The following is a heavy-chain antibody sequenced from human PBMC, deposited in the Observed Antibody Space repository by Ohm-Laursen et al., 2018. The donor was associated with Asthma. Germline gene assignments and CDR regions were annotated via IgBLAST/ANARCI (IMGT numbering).Heavy chain of an antibody. CDR1: GLTFSSYW. CDR3: ARGTGGIQRWLSYQCDN. Sequence: SLRLSCAASGLTFSSYWMSWVRQAPGKGLEWVANIKQDGSEKYYVDSVKGRFTISRDNAKNSLYLQMNSLRAEDTAVYYCARGTGGIQRWLSYQCDNWGQGTLVTVSS. CDR2: IKQDGSEK. D-gene: IGHD5-18*01. V-gene: IGHV3-7*01. J-gene: IGHJ4*02.